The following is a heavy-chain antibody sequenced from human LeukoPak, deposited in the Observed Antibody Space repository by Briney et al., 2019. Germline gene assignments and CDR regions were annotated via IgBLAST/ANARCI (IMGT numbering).Heavy chain of an antibody. J-gene: IGHJ6*03. D-gene: IGHD1-7*01. CDR1: GYTFTSYG. V-gene: IGHV1-69*13. Sequence: GASVRVSCKASGYTFTSYGINWVRQAPGQGLEWMGGIVPFFGTSSSAQKFQGRVTITSDESTSTAYMELSGLRSEDTAVYYCARSDITGTPSSDSYYFYYMDVWGKGTAVTVSS. CDR2: IVPFFGTS. CDR3: ARSDITGTPSSDSYYFYYMDV.